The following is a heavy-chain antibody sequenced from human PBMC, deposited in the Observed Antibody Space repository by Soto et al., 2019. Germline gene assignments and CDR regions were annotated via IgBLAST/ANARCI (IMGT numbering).Heavy chain of an antibody. CDR1: GGSISSGGYY. CDR3: AREGFNYDFWSGYYDNWFDP. J-gene: IGHJ5*02. V-gene: IGHV4-61*02. Sequence: PSETLSLTCTVSGGSISSGGYYWSWIRQHPGKGLEWMGRIYTSGSTNYNPSLKSRVTMSVDTSKNQFSLKLSSVTAADTAVYYCAREGFNYDFWSGYYDNWFDPWGQGTLVTVSS. CDR2: IYTSGST. D-gene: IGHD3-3*01.